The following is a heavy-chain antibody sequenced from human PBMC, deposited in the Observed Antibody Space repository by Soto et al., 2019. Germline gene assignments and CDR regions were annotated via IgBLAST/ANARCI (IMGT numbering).Heavy chain of an antibody. CDR2: ISYDGSNK. V-gene: IGHV3-30*18. Sequence: QVQLVESGGGVVQPGRSLRLSCAASGFTFSSYGMHWVRQAPGKGLEWVAVISYDGSNKYYADSVKGRFTISRDNSKNTLDLQMNSLRAEDTAVYYCAKDGGYCSSTSCYNAGYFDYWGQGTLVTVSS. CDR1: GFTFSSYG. D-gene: IGHD2-2*02. J-gene: IGHJ4*02. CDR3: AKDGGYCSSTSCYNAGYFDY.